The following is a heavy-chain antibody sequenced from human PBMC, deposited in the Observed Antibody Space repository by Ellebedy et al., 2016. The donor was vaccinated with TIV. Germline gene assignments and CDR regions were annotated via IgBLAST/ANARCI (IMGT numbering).Heavy chain of an antibody. J-gene: IGHJ6*02. CDR1: GFTFSSYE. CDR3: AKGLGSGYYTYGMDV. Sequence: GGSLRLSCAASGFTFSSYEMNWVRQAPGKGLEWVSKVSNSGSPTYYADSVKGRFTISRDNAKDSLFLQMNGLRAEDTAVYYCAKGLGSGYYTYGMDVWGQGTTVTIS. D-gene: IGHD3-22*01. V-gene: IGHV3-48*03. CDR2: VSNSGSPT.